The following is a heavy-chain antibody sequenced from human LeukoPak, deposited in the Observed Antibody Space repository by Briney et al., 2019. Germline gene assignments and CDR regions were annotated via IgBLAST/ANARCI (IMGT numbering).Heavy chain of an antibody. CDR3: ARGRFGGVLTGHYSDAFDI. D-gene: IGHD3-9*01. CDR2: ISSSGSTI. J-gene: IGHJ3*02. Sequence: GGSLRLSCAASGFTFSSYEMNWVRQAPGKGLEWVSYISSSGSTIYYADSVKGRFTISRDNAKNSLYLQMNSLRAEDTAVYYCARGRFGGVLTGHYSDAFDIWGQGTMVTVSS. CDR1: GFTFSSYE. V-gene: IGHV3-48*03.